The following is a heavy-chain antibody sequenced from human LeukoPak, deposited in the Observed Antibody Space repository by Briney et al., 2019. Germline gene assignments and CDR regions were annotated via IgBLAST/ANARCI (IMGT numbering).Heavy chain of an antibody. D-gene: IGHD1-26*01. CDR1: GYTFTGYY. J-gene: IGHJ1*01. Sequence: ASVKVSCKASGYTFTGYYMHWVRQAPGQGLEWMGWINPNSGGTNYAQKFQGRVTMTRDTSISTAYMELSRLRSDDTALYYCARDRGGTYMYFQHWGQGTLVTVSS. CDR3: ARDRGGTYMYFQH. V-gene: IGHV1-2*02. CDR2: INPNSGGT.